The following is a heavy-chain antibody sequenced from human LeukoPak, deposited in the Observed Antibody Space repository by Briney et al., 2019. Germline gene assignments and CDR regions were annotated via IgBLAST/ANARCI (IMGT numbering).Heavy chain of an antibody. J-gene: IGHJ6*02. V-gene: IGHV1-18*01. D-gene: IGHD3-3*02. CDR1: GYTFTSYG. Sequence: ASVKVSCKASGYTFTSYGISWVRQAPGQGLEWMGWISAYNGNTNYAQKLQGRVTMTSDTSTSTAYMELRSLRSDDTAVYYCAREGRHFWSGYYNDYYYGMDVWGQGTTVTVSS. CDR2: ISAYNGNT. CDR3: AREGRHFWSGYYNDYYYGMDV.